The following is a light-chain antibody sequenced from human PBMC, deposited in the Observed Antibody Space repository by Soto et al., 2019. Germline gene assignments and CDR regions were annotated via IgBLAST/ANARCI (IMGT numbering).Light chain of an antibody. Sequence: EIVLTQSPATLSLSPGERATLSCRASQSVSSSLAWYQQKPGQAPRLLIYDASNRATGIPARFSGSGSGTDFTLTISSLEPEDFAVYYCQQRSNWQGLTFGGGTKVEIK. CDR1: QSVSSS. J-gene: IGKJ4*01. CDR3: QQRSNWQGLT. CDR2: DAS. V-gene: IGKV3-11*01.